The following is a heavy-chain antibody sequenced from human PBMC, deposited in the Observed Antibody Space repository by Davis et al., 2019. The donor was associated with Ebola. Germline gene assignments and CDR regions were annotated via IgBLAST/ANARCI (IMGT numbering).Heavy chain of an antibody. V-gene: IGHV4-38-2*02. CDR3: ARGRLLEWPPTFYGLDV. D-gene: IGHD3-3*01. Sequence: MPSETLSLTCSVSGFSISGGYYWGWIRQAPGKGLEWIGFRYNSGSTNHNPSLQSRVIISIDTANKQISLKLSSVTAADTAVYYCARGRLLEWPPTFYGLDVWGKGTTVTVSS. J-gene: IGHJ6*04. CDR1: GFSISGGYY. CDR2: RYNSGST.